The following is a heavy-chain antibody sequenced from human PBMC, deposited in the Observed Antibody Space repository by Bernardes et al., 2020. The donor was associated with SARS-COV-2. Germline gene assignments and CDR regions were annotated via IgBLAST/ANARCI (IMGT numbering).Heavy chain of an antibody. V-gene: IGHV3-30*04. Sequence: SLIPSCAASGFTFSSSAMHWVRQAPGQGLEWVAVISYDGSNKYYADSVKGRFTISRDNSKNTLYLQMNSLRAEDTAVYYCARDWPLLNIVVVPAAIPFDYWGQGTLVTVSS. CDR3: ARDWPLLNIVVVPAAIPFDY. D-gene: IGHD2-2*02. CDR2: ISYDGSNK. CDR1: GFTFSSSA. J-gene: IGHJ4*02.